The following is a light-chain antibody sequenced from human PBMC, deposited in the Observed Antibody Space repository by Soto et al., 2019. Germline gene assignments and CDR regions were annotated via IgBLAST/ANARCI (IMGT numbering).Light chain of an antibody. CDR3: QQYASLPLT. CDR1: QDISNY. Sequence: DMQLTQSTSSLSSSVGCRVTITCRASQDISNYLHWYQQKPGKAPKLLIYDASNLEGGVPSRFSGSGSATYFTFTINSLQPEDVATYYCQQYASLPLTFGGGTKVDI. CDR2: DAS. J-gene: IGKJ4*01. V-gene: IGKV1-33*01.